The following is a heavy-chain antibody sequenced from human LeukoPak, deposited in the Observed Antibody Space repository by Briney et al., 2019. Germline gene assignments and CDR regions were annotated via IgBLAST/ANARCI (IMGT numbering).Heavy chain of an antibody. CDR1: GGSLSSSSYY. CDR3: ARHEPDTGTTDSGFDY. J-gene: IGHJ4*02. Sequence: SETLSLTCTVSGGSLSSSSYYWGWIRQSPGKGLEWIGSIYFTGSTYYNPSLKSRLTISIDASKNRFSLKLSSVTAADTAVYYCARHEPDTGTTDSGFDYWGQGTLVTVSS. CDR2: IYFTGST. V-gene: IGHV4-39*01. D-gene: IGHD1-7*01.